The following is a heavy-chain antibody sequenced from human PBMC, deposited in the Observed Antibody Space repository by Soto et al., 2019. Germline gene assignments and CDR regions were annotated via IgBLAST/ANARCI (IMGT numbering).Heavy chain of an antibody. Sequence: PSETLSLTCAVYGGSFSGYYWSWIRQPPGKGLEWIGEINHSGSTNYNPSLKSRVTISVDTSKNQFSPKLSSVTAADTAVYYCARVGFNWNDDYYGMDVWGQGTTVTVSS. CDR1: GGSFSGYY. J-gene: IGHJ6*02. D-gene: IGHD1-20*01. CDR2: INHSGST. CDR3: ARVGFNWNDDYYGMDV. V-gene: IGHV4-34*01.